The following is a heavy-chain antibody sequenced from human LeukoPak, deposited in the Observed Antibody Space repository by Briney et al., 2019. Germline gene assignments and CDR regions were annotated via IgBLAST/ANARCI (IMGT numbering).Heavy chain of an antibody. J-gene: IGHJ5*02. CDR2: IKQDGSEK. D-gene: IGHD1-1*01. Sequence: PGGSLRLSCAASGFTFSSYWMSWVRQAPGKGLEWVANIKQDGSEKYYVDSVKGRFTISRDNDKNSLYLQMNSLRAEDTAVYYCARLYNHNWFDPWGQEALVTVSS. V-gene: IGHV3-7*04. CDR1: GFTFSSYW. CDR3: ARLYNHNWFDP.